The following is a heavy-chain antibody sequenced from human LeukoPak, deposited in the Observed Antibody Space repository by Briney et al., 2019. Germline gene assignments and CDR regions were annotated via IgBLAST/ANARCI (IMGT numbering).Heavy chain of an antibody. D-gene: IGHD6-19*01. CDR1: GGSISSYY. CDR3: ARHGSDRSFDY. V-gene: IGHV4-59*01. Sequence: PSETLSLTCTVSGGSISSYYWSWIRQPPGKGLEWIGYIDYSGSTTYNPSLKSRVTISVDTSKNHFSLKLSSVTAADTAIYYCARHGSDRSFDYWGQGTPVTVSS. J-gene: IGHJ4*02. CDR2: IDYSGST.